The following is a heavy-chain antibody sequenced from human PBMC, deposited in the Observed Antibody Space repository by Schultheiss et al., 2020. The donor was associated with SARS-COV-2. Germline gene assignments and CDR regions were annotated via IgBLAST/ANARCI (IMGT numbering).Heavy chain of an antibody. CDR2: IYYSGNT. J-gene: IGHJ5*02. Sequence: SETLSLTCAVYGGSFSGYYWGWIRQPPGKGLEWIGSIYYSGNTYYNPSLKSRVTISVDTSKNQFSLRLSSVTAADTAVYYCARHSRLTMVPDWFDPWGQGTLVTVSS. V-gene: IGHV4-39*01. CDR1: GGSFSGYY. CDR3: ARHSRLTMVPDWFDP. D-gene: IGHD3-10*01.